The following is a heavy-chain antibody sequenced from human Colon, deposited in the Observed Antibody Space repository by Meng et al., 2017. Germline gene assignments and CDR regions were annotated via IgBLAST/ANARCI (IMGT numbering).Heavy chain of an antibody. D-gene: IGHD6-19*01. CDR2: INRHGNT. CDR1: VYAGSSNNG. CDR3: ARVNNWQWPRELDY. J-gene: IGHJ4*02. V-gene: IGHV4-4*02. Sequence: ERQCVAQGRVKPLGPLSLTWDGSVYAGSSNNGATWVAQPPGKGLEWIGEINRHGNTNYNPSLKSRVTMSVDKAKNQVSLNVSSVTAADTAVYYCARVNNWQWPRELDYWGQGTLVTVSS.